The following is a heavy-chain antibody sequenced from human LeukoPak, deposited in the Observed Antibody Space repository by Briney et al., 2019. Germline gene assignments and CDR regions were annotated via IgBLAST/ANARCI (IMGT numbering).Heavy chain of an antibody. Sequence: PGGSLRLSCAASGFSFSSYSMSLFRQAPGKGLEWVSFISSSSDTIYYGDSVKGRFTISRDNAKNSVYLQMNSLRDEDTAVYYCARGYASGNFYYWGQGTLVTVSS. CDR2: ISSSSDTI. CDR1: GFSFSSYS. D-gene: IGHD3-10*01. CDR3: ARGYASGNFYY. V-gene: IGHV3-48*02. J-gene: IGHJ4*02.